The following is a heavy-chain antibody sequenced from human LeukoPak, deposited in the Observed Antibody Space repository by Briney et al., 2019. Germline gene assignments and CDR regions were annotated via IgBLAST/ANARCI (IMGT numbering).Heavy chain of an antibody. Sequence: PSETLSLTCAVSGGSISSGGYYWSWIRQPAGKGLEWIGRIYTSGSTNYNPSLKSRVTISVDTSKNQFSLKLSSVTAADTAVYYCASSSSGGRYWGQGTLVTVSS. V-gene: IGHV4-61*02. CDR2: IYTSGST. CDR1: GGSISSGGYY. J-gene: IGHJ4*02. D-gene: IGHD6-19*01. CDR3: ASSSSGGRY.